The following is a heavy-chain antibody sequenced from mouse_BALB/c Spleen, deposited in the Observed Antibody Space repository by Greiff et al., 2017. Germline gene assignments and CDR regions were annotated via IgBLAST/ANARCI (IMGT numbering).Heavy chain of an antibody. CDR3: ARDFTTVTPFAY. D-gene: IGHD1-1*01. Sequence: QVQLKESGPGLVAPSQSLSITCTVSGFSLTSYGVHWVRQPPGKGLEWLGVIWAGGSTNYNSALMSRLSISKDNSKSQVFLKMNSLQTDDTAMYYCARDFTTVTPFAYWGQGTLVTVSA. V-gene: IGHV2-9*02. CDR2: IWAGGST. J-gene: IGHJ3*01. CDR1: GFSLTSYG.